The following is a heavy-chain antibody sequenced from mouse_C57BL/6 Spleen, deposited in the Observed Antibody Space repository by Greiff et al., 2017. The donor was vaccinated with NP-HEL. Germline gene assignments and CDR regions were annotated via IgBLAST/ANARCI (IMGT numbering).Heavy chain of an antibody. V-gene: IGHV1-26*01. D-gene: IGHD2-1*01. CDR1: GYTFTDYY. CDR3: ATYGTKGDYYFDY. J-gene: IGHJ2*01. CDR2: INPNNGGT. Sequence: EVQLQQSGPELVKPGASVKISCKASGYTFTDYYMNWVKQSHGKSLEWIGDINPNNGGTSYNQKFKGKATLTVDKSSSTAYMELRSLTSEDSAVYYCATYGTKGDYYFDYWGQGTTLTVSS.